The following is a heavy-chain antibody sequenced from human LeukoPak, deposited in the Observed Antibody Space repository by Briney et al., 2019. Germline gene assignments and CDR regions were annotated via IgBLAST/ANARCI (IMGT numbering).Heavy chain of an antibody. D-gene: IGHD6-19*01. CDR2: ISHSGNT. CDR1: GVSFSDYY. J-gene: IGHJ4*02. CDR3: ARGRRFYACSSGWYRGSDFDY. Sequence: SETLSLTCGVYGVSFSDYYWNWIRQPPGQGLEWIGEISHSGNTKYNPSLKSRVTIYVDTSTNQFSLKLSSVTAADTAVYYCARGRRFYACSSGWYRGSDFDYWGQGTLVTVSS. V-gene: IGHV4-34*01.